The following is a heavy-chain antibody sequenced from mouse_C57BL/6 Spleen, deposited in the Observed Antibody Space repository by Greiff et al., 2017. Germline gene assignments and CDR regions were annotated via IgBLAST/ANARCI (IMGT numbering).Heavy chain of an antibody. CDR2: INPNNGGT. CDR3: ARSHYY. J-gene: IGHJ2*01. Sequence: EVQLQQSGPELVKPGASVKISCKASGYTFTDYYMNWVKQSHGKSLEWIGDINPNNGGTSYNQKFKGKATLTVDKSSSTAYMELRSLTSEDSAVYYCARSHYYWGQGTTLTVSS. CDR1: GYTFTDYY. V-gene: IGHV1-26*01.